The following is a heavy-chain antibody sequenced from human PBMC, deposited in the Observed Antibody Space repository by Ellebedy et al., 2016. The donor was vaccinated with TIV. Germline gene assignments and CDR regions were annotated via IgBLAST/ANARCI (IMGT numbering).Heavy chain of an antibody. CDR1: GGSISSYY. D-gene: IGHD3-3*01. J-gene: IGHJ5*02. Sequence: SETLSLTCTVSGGSISSYYWSWIRQPPGKGLEWIGYIHYAGSTNYNPSLKSRVTISVDTSKNQFSLKLSSGTAADTAVYYCARLGITMFGRGNWLDPWGQGTLVTVSS. CDR3: ARLGITMFGRGNWLDP. CDR2: IHYAGST. V-gene: IGHV4-59*08.